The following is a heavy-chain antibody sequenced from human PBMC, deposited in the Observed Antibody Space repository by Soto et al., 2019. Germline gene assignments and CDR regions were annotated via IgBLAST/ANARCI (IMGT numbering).Heavy chain of an antibody. J-gene: IGHJ4*02. D-gene: IGHD3-10*01. Sequence: PSETLSLTCTVSGGSISSGGYYWAWVRQPPGKGLEWIGSVYYSGSTYYNPSLKSRVTISVDTSKNQFSLKLSSVTAADTAVYYCARLNIIWFGELLPPYWGQGTLVTVSS. V-gene: IGHV4-39*01. CDR1: GGSISSGGYY. CDR2: VYYSGST. CDR3: ARLNIIWFGELLPPY.